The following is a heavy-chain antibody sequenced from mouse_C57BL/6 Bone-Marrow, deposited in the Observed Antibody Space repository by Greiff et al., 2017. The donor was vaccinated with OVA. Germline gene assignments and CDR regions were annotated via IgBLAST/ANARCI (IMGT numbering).Heavy chain of an antibody. Sequence: EVKLVESGGGLVQSGRSLRLSCATSGFTFSDFYMEWVRQAPGKGLEWIAASRNKANDYTTEYSASVKGRFIVSRDTSQNILYLQKDVLRAEDTAIYYCARYDLYYDYDGHYYAMDYWGQGTSVTVSS. D-gene: IGHD2-4*01. CDR2: SRNKANDYTT. CDR3: ARYDLYYDYDGHYYAMDY. CDR1: GFTFSDFY. J-gene: IGHJ4*01. V-gene: IGHV7-1*01.